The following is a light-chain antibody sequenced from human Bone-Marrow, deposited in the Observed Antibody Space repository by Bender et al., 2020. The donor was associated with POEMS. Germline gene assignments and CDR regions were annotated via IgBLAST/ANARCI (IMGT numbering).Light chain of an antibody. CDR2: DVS. CDR3: NSYTARSTYV. CDR1: SSDVGGYNF. Sequence: QSALTQPASVSGSPGQSITISCTGTSSDVGGYNFVSWFQQHPGKAPKLMIYDVSRRPSGVSDRFSGSKSGNTASLTISGLQAEDEADYYCNSYTARSTYVFGIGTKVTVL. J-gene: IGLJ1*01. V-gene: IGLV2-14*01.